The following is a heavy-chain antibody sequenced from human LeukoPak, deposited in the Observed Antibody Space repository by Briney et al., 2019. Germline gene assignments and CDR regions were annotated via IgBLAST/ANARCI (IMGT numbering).Heavy chain of an antibody. J-gene: IGHJ4*02. D-gene: IGHD3-22*01. V-gene: IGHV3-48*01. CDR2: ISGGADPI. CDR1: GFSLSSYS. CDR3: ARDRRYSGSGYFYYDY. Sequence: GGSLRLSGVASGFSLSSYSINWVRQAPGKGLEWVSYISGGADPIYYADSVKGRFTISRDIGKNSLYLQMNSLRVEDTAVYYCARDRRYSGSGYFYYDYWGQGALVTVSS.